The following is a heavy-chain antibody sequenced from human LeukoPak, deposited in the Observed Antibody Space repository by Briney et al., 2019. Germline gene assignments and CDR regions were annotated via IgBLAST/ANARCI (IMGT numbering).Heavy chain of an antibody. CDR2: IYPGDSDT. CDR3: ARTTTSSGYNWFDP. D-gene: IGHD2-2*01. Sequence: GESPKISCRGSGYSFTSYWIGWGRQIPGKGLEGMGIIYPGDSDTRYSPSFQGQVTISADRSISTAYLQWSSLKASDTAMYYCARTTTSSGYNWFDPWGQGTLVTVSS. J-gene: IGHJ5*02. CDR1: GYSFTSYW. V-gene: IGHV5-51*01.